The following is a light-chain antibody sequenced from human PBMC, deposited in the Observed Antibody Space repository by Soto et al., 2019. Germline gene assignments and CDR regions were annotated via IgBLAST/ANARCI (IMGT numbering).Light chain of an antibody. CDR1: SSNIGAGYD. V-gene: IGLV1-40*01. Sequence: QSVLTQPPSVSGAQGQRVTISCTGSSSNIGAGYDVHWYQQLPGTAPKLLIYGNNNRPSGVPDRFSGSKSGTSASLAITGLQAEDEADYYCQSYDSSLSALFGGGTKLTVL. CDR2: GNN. J-gene: IGLJ3*02. CDR3: QSYDSSLSAL.